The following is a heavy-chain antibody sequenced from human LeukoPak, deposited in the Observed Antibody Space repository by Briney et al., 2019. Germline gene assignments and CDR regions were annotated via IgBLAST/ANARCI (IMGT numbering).Heavy chain of an antibody. J-gene: IGHJ5*02. CDR3: ARGGYYGSGNDFRFDP. Sequence: SETLSLTCTVSGGSISSSSYYWGWIRQPPGKGLEWIGRIYYSGSTYYNPSLKSRVTISVDTSKNQFSLKLTSVTAADTAVYFCARGGYYGSGNDFRFDPWGQGTLVTVSS. D-gene: IGHD3-10*01. CDR1: GGSISSSSYY. CDR2: IYYSGST. V-gene: IGHV4-39*07.